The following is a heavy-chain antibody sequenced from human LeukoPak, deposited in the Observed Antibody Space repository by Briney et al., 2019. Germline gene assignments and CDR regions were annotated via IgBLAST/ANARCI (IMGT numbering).Heavy chain of an antibody. CDR1: GFTFSSYS. CDR3: ARDLAVLGYFHFDY. D-gene: IGHD3-22*01. CDR2: ISSSSYI. V-gene: IGHV3-21*01. J-gene: IGHJ4*02. Sequence: GGSLRLSCAASGFTFSSYSMNWVRQAPGKGLEWVSSISSSSYIYYADSVKGRFTISRDNAKNSLYLQMNSLRAEDTAVYYCARDLAVLGYFHFDYWGQGTLVTVSS.